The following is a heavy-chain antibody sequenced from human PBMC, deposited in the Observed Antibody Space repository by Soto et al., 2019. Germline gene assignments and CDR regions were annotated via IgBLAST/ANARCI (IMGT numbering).Heavy chain of an antibody. J-gene: IGHJ4*02. D-gene: IGHD2-15*01. CDR3: ARGQVVAAQH. CDR1: GGSISSGGYS. V-gene: IGHV4-30-2*01. Sequence: QLQLQESGSGLEKPSQTLSLTCAVSGGSISSGGYSWYWIRQPPGKGLEWIGYIYHSGSTYYNPSLKSRVTISGDRSKNQFSRKLSSVTAADTAVYYCARGQVVAAQHWGQGTLVTVSS. CDR2: IYHSGST.